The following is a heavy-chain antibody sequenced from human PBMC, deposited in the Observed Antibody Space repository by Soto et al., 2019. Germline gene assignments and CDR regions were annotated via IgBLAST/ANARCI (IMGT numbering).Heavy chain of an antibody. Sequence: GGSLRLSCAASGFTFSSYLMSWVRQAPGKGLEWVANIKQDGSEKYYVDSVKGRFTISRDNAKNSLYLQMNSLRAEDTAVYYCASTPKIFGVDPYYYGMDVWGHGITV. V-gene: IGHV3-7*01. CDR2: IKQDGSEK. J-gene: IGHJ6*02. CDR3: ASTPKIFGVDPYYYGMDV. CDR1: GFTFSSYL. D-gene: IGHD3-3*01.